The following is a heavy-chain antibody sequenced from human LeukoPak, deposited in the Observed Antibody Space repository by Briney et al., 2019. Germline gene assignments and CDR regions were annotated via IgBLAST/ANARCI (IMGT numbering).Heavy chain of an antibody. CDR1: GFTVSSKY. CDR3: ATIVSDSSGWYHFDH. D-gene: IGHD6-19*01. V-gene: IGHV3-66*01. J-gene: IGHJ4*02. CDR2: INSGGTT. Sequence: SGGSLRLSCAASGFTVSSKYMAWVRQAPGKGLEWVSFINSGGTTNYADSVKGRFTISRDYPKNTLNLQMSSLRVEDTAVYYCATIVSDSSGWYHFDHWGQGALVTVSS.